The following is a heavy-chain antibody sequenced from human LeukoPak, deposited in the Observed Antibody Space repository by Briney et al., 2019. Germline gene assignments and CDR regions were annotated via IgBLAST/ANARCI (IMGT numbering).Heavy chain of an antibody. Sequence: ASVKVSCKASGYTFTSYGISWVRQAPGQGLEWMGWISAYNGNTNYAQKLQGRVTLTTDTSTSTAYMELRSLRSDDTAVYYCARVEVVAAANNWFDPWGQGTLVTVSS. CDR2: ISAYNGNT. J-gene: IGHJ5*02. V-gene: IGHV1-18*01. CDR1: GYTFTSYG. CDR3: ARVEVVAAANNWFDP. D-gene: IGHD2-15*01.